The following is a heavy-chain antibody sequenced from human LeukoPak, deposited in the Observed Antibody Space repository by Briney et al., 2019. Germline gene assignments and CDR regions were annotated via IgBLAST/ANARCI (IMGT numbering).Heavy chain of an antibody. V-gene: IGHV4-39*07. J-gene: IGHJ6*03. CDR2: IYYSGST. CDR1: GGSISSSSYY. D-gene: IGHD6-19*01. CDR3: ARDQWLASPWYYYYMDV. Sequence: PSETLSLTCTVSGGSISSSSYYWGWIRQPPGKGLEWIGSIYYSGSTYYNPSLKSRVTISVDTSKNQFSLKLSSVTAADTAVYYCARDQWLASPWYYYYMDVWGKGTTVTVSS.